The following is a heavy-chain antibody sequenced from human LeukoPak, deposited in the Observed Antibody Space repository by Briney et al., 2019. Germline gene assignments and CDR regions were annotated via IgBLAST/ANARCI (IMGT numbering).Heavy chain of an antibody. Sequence: GESLKISCKGSGYSFTSYGIGWVRQMPGKGLKWMGIIYSGDSDARYSPSFQGHVTHSADQSITTAHLQWSSLKASDTAMHYCATRRDLYSGRYYPLDYWGQGTLVTVSS. V-gene: IGHV5-51*01. J-gene: IGHJ4*02. CDR3: ATRRDLYSGRYYPLDY. CDR1: GYSFTSYG. D-gene: IGHD1-26*01. CDR2: IYSGDSDA.